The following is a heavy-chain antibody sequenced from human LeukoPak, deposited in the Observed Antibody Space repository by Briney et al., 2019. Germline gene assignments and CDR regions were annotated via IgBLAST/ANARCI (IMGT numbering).Heavy chain of an antibody. CDR1: GYTFTSYY. J-gene: IGHJ5*02. CDR3: ARERLLSAGGNWFDP. CDR2: INPSGGST. V-gene: IGHV1-46*01. Sequence: ASVKVSCKASGYTFTSYYMHWVRQAPGQGLEWMGIINPSGGSTSYAQKFQGRVTITRDTSTSTVYMELSSLRSEDTAVYYCARERLLSAGGNWFDPWGQETLVTVSS. D-gene: IGHD3-3*01.